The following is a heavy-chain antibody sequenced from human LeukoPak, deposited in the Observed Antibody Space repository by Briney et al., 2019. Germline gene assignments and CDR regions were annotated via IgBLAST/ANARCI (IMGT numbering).Heavy chain of an antibody. CDR1: GGTFSSYA. D-gene: IGHD3-10*01. Sequence: GASVNVSCKASGGTFSSYAISWVRQAPGQGLEWMGGIIPIFGTANYAQKFQGRVTITADESTSTAYMGLSSLRSEDTAVYYCHGNTMVRGVDYWGQGTLVTVSS. J-gene: IGHJ4*02. V-gene: IGHV1-69*13. CDR2: IIPIFGTA. CDR3: HGNTMVRGVDY.